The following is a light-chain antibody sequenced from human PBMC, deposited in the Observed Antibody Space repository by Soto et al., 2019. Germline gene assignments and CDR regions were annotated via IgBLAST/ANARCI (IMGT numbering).Light chain of an antibody. CDR2: WAS. V-gene: IGKV4-1*01. CDR3: QQSYSSPLT. CDR1: QSVLLSSNNKNY. Sequence: DIVMTQSPDSLAVSLGERATINCKSSQSVLLSSNNKNYLAWYQQKPGQPPKLLIYWASTRESGVPDRFSGSGSGTDFSLIISSLQAEDVAVYYCQQSYSSPLTFVGGTKVEIK. J-gene: IGKJ4*01.